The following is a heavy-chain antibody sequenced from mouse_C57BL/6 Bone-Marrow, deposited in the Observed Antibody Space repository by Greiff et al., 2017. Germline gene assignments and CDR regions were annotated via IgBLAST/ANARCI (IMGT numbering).Heavy chain of an antibody. CDR1: GYSFTDYN. CDR3: ARRAHYYGTDYFDY. V-gene: IGHV1-39*01. CDR2: INPNYGTT. J-gene: IGHJ2*01. Sequence: VQLKESGPELVKPGASVKISCKASGYSFTDYNMNWVKQSHGKSLEWIGVINPNYGTTSYNQKFKGKATLTVDQSSSTAYMQLHSLTSEDSAASYCARRAHYYGTDYFDYWGQGTTLTVSA. D-gene: IGHD1-1*01.